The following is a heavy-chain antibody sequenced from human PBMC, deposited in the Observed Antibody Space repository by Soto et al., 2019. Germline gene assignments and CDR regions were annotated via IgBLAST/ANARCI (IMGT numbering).Heavy chain of an antibody. Sequence: SETLSLTCTVSGGSVSSGSYYWSWIRQPPGKGLEWIGYIYYSGSTNYNPSLKSRVTISVDTSKNQFSLKLSSVTAADTAVYYCARDLEDTALGGPTGYDGMAFCGQRTTVPV. CDR2: IYYSGST. J-gene: IGHJ6*02. CDR1: GGSVSSGSYY. CDR3: ARDLEDTALGGPTGYDGMAF. D-gene: IGHD5-18*01. V-gene: IGHV4-61*01.